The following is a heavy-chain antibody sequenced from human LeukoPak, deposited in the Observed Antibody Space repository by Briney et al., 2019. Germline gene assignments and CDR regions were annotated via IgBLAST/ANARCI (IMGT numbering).Heavy chain of an antibody. J-gene: IGHJ4*02. CDR2: IYIGGGT. V-gene: IGHV4-61*02. CDR3: ARGFGGQEVYDY. Sequence: PSETLSLTCTVSGVSISFHSYYWSWIRQPAGTALEWIGRIYIGGGTNYNPSLKSRVTISGDTSKNQFSLNLSSVTAADTAVYFCARGFGGQEVYDYWGQGTLVTVSS. CDR1: GVSISFHSYY. D-gene: IGHD2-15*01.